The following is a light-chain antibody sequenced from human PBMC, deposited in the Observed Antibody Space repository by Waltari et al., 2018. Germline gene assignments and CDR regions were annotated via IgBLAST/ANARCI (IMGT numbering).Light chain of an antibody. CDR2: AAS. V-gene: IGKV1-NL1*01. CDR3: QQYYSTLG. J-gene: IGKJ2*03. CDR1: QGISNS. Sequence: DIQMTKPPSSLSASVGDRVTITCRASQGISNSLAWYQQKPGKAPKLLLYAASRLESGVPSRFSGSGSGTDYTLTISSLQPEDFATYYCQQYYSTLGFGQGTKLEIK.